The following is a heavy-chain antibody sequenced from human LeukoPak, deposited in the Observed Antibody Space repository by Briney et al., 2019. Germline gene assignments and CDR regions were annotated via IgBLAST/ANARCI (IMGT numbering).Heavy chain of an antibody. V-gene: IGHV3-7*01. Sequence: GGSLRLSCEASGFTFTKFWMSWVRQAPGKGLEWVANIREDGGHTNYVDSVKGRFTISRDNAKNSLFLQMGGLRVDDTAVYFCARDGRGGHNDFWGQGTLITVSS. CDR3: ARDGRGGHNDF. D-gene: IGHD4-23*01. CDR2: IREDGGHT. J-gene: IGHJ4*02. CDR1: GFTFTKFW.